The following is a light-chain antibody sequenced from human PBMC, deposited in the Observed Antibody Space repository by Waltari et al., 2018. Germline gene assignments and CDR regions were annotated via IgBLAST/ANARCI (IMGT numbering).Light chain of an antibody. CDR1: SSDVGSSNF. CDR3: CSYAGSSYV. Sequence: QSALTQPASVSGSPGQSITIPCTGTSSDVGSSNFVSWYQQHPGKAPKLMIYEVTKRPSGVSNRFSGSKSGNTASLTISGLQAEDEAEYYCCSYAGSSYVFGTGTRVTAL. J-gene: IGLJ1*01. CDR2: EVT. V-gene: IGLV2-23*02.